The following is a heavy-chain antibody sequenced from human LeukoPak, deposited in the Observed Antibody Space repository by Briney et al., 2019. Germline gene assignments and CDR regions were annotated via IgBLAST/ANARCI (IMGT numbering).Heavy chain of an antibody. CDR3: AREEYSSSWYVGY. D-gene: IGHD6-13*01. CDR2: ISSGSSYI. J-gene: IGHJ4*02. V-gene: IGHV3-21*01. Sequence: GGSLRLSCAASGFTFSSYSMNWVRQAPGKGLEWVSSISSGSSYIYYADSVKGRFTISRDNAKNSLYLQMNSLRAEDTAVYYCAREEYSSSWYVGYWGQGTLVTVSS. CDR1: GFTFSSYS.